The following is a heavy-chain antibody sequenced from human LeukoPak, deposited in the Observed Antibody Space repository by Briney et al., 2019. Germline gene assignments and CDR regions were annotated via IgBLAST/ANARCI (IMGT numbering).Heavy chain of an antibody. V-gene: IGHV3-53*01. J-gene: IGHJ4*02. CDR3: ACYIATVPH. CDR1: GFTVSSHY. D-gene: IGHD6-13*01. CDR2: IYTAGTT. Sequence: GGSLRLSCAASGFTVSSHYMSWVRQAPGKGLEWVSVIYTAGTTFYADSVKGRFTISRDNSKNTLYLQMDSLRAEDTAVYYCACYIATVPHWGQGTLVTVSS.